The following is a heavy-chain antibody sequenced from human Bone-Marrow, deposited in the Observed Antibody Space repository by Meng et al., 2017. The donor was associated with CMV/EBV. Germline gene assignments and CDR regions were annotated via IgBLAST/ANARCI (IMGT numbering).Heavy chain of an antibody. J-gene: IGHJ4*02. Sequence: SETLSLTCTVSGGSISSYYWSWIRQPPGKGLEWIGYIYYSGSTNYNPSLKSRVTISVDTSKNQFSLKLSSVTAADTAVYYCASHSGGFWSGSRPGRYYFDYWAQGTLVTVPS. CDR1: GGSISSYY. D-gene: IGHD3-3*01. V-gene: IGHV4-59*01. CDR3: ASHSGGFWSGSRPGRYYFDY. CDR2: IYYSGST.